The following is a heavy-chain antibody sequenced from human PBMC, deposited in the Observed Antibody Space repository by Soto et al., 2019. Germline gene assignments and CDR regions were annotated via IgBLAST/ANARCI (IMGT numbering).Heavy chain of an antibody. CDR2: IWYDGSNK. D-gene: IGHD3-10*01. V-gene: IGHV3-33*01. J-gene: IGHJ4*02. Sequence: HPGGSLRLSCAASGFTFSSYGMHWVRQAPGKGLEWVAVIWYDGSNKYYADSVKGRFTISRDNSKNTLYLQMNSLRAEDTAVYYCARDSVYYGSGSYHFDSWGQGTLVTVSS. CDR3: ARDSVYYGSGSYHFDS. CDR1: GFTFSSYG.